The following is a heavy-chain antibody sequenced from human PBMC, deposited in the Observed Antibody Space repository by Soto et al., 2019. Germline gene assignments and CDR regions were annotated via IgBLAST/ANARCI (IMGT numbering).Heavy chain of an antibody. Sequence: QVQLVQSGAEMKRPWASVTVSCTASGYIFANYPMQWVRQAPGQGLEWMGWINPGNGNTKYSKKFQGRVTITRDTAANTIYMELRSLTSKDSAMYYCARVVRYFSCSGDNWFDPWGHGTLVTVSS. CDR1: GYIFANYP. V-gene: IGHV1-3*01. J-gene: IGHJ5*02. CDR3: ARVVRYFSCSGDNWFDP. D-gene: IGHD3-10*02. CDR2: INPGNGNT.